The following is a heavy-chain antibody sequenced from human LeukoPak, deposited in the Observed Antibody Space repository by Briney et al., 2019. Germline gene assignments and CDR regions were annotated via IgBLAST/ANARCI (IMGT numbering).Heavy chain of an antibody. D-gene: IGHD2-21*01. CDR1: GFTVSNNY. CDR3: ARALVVDYYYYYAMDV. V-gene: IGHV3-66*01. CDR2: VYSTAGT. J-gene: IGHJ6*02. Sequence: GGSPRLSCAASGFTVSNNYMSWVRQAPGKGLEWVSVVYSTAGTYYADSVKGRFTFSRDNSKNTLYLQMNSLRAEDTAVYYCARALVVDYYYYYAMDVWGQGTTVTVSS.